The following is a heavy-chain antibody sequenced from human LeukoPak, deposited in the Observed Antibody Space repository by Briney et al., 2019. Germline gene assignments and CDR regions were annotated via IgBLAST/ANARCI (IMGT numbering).Heavy chain of an antibody. CDR2: MNPNSGNT. V-gene: IGHV1-8*01. CDR1: GYTFTSYD. Sequence: ASVKVSCKASGYTFTSYDINWVRQATGQGLEWMGWMNPNSGNTGYAQKFQGRVTMTRNTSISTAYMELSSLRSEDTAVYYCARADYDILTGYYGNWGQGTLVTVSS. J-gene: IGHJ4*02. D-gene: IGHD3-9*01. CDR3: ARADYDILTGYYGN.